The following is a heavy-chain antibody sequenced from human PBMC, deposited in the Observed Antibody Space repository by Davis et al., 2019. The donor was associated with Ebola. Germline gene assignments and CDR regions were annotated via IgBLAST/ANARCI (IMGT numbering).Heavy chain of an antibody. Sequence: PGGSLRLSCAASGFTFSSYSMNWVRQAPGKGLEWVSYISSSSSTIYYADSVKGRFTISRDNAKNSLYLQMNSLRDEDTAVYYCARIAKEGRCGGDCYGFFDYWGQGTLVTVSS. D-gene: IGHD2-21*02. CDR2: ISSSSSTI. CDR3: ARIAKEGRCGGDCYGFFDY. V-gene: IGHV3-48*02. J-gene: IGHJ4*02. CDR1: GFTFSSYS.